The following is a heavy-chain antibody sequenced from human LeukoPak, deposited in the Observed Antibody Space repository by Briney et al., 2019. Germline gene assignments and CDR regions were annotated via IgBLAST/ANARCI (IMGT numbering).Heavy chain of an antibody. V-gene: IGHV4-61*02. CDR1: GGSISGGSYY. Sequence: SETLSLTCTVSGGSISGGSYYWGWIRQPAGKGLEWIGRLYNSGYTNYNPSLKSRVTISVDTSKNQFSLKLSSVTAADTAVYYCAREGRGAAGTFWFDPWGQGTLVTVSS. CDR2: LYNSGYT. D-gene: IGHD6-13*01. J-gene: IGHJ5*02. CDR3: AREGRGAAGTFWFDP.